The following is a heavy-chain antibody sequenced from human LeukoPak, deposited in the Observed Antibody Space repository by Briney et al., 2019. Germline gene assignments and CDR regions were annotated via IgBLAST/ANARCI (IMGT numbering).Heavy chain of an antibody. CDR1: GGSFSGYY. CDR2: INYSGST. Sequence: PSETLSLTCAVYGGSFSGYYWSWIRQPPGKGLEGIGEINYSGSTNYNPSLKSRVTISVYTSKNQFSLKLSSVTAADTAVYYCASGNDYPYYYYYMDVWGKGTTVTVSS. CDR3: ASGNDYPYYYYYMDV. D-gene: IGHD4-11*01. J-gene: IGHJ6*03. V-gene: IGHV4-34*01.